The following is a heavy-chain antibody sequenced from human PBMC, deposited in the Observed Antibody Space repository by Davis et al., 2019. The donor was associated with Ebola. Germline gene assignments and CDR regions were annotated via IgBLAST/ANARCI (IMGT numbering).Heavy chain of an antibody. D-gene: IGHD3-10*01. CDR2: INAGNGNT. Sequence: ASVKVSCKASGYTFTSYAMHWVRQAPGQRLEWMGWINAGNGNTKYSQKFQGRVTITRDTSASTAYMGLRSLRSDDTAVYYCARGITMVRENNWFDPWGQGTLVTVSS. J-gene: IGHJ5*02. CDR3: ARGITMVRENNWFDP. V-gene: IGHV1-3*01. CDR1: GYTFTSYA.